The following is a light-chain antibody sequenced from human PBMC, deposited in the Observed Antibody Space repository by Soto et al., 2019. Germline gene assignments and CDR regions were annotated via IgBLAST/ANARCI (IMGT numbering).Light chain of an antibody. CDR1: QSVSSSY. CDR3: QHYGSSPTWT. Sequence: EIVLTRSPGTLSLSPGERATLSCRASQSVSSSYLAWYQQKPGQAPRLLIYDASSRATGIPDRFSGSGSGTDFTLTISRLEPEDFAVYYCQHYGSSPTWTFGQGTKVDIK. V-gene: IGKV3-20*01. CDR2: DAS. J-gene: IGKJ1*01.